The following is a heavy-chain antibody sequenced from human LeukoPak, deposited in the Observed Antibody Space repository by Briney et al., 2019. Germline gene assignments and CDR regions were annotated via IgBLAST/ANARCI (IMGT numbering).Heavy chain of an antibody. CDR3: ARGRRYYDSSGPTGVYYFDD. D-gene: IGHD3-22*01. Sequence: GGSLRLSCAASGFTFSSYSMNWVRQAPGQGLEWVSYISSSSSTIYYADSVKGRFTISRDNAKNSLYLQMNSLRDEDTAVYYCARGRRYYDSSGPTGVYYFDDWGQGTLVTVSS. CDR1: GFTFSSYS. J-gene: IGHJ4*02. V-gene: IGHV3-48*02. CDR2: ISSSSSTI.